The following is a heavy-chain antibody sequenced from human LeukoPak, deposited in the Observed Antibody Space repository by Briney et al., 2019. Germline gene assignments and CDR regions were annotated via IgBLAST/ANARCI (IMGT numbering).Heavy chain of an antibody. V-gene: IGHV5-51*01. J-gene: IGHJ4*02. CDR2: IYAGDSGT. CDR3: ATLGY. CDR1: GFRISNYW. Sequence: GESLKISCKASGFRISNYWIGWVRQMPGEGLEWMGIIYAGDSGTRYRPSFEGQVTVSADKSINTAYMEWSSLKASDTAVYYCATLGYWGQGTLVTVSS.